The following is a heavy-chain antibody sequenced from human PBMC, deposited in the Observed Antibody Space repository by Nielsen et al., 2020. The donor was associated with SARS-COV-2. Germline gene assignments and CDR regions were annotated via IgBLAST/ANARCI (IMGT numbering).Heavy chain of an antibody. D-gene: IGHD6-19*01. J-gene: IGHJ4*02. V-gene: IGHV3-30*04. CDR1: GFTLSYYP. CDR2: ISHDGKTK. CDR3: ARDVGGWMFFDL. Sequence: GESLEISCAASGFTLSYYPMHWVRQAPGKGLEWVAIISHDGKTKYYADSVKGRFTISRDNSKNTLFLEMNGLRPEDTSMYYCARDVGGWMFFDLWGQGTLVTVSS.